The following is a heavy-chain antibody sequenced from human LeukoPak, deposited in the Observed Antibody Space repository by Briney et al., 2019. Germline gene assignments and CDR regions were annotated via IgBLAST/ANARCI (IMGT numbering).Heavy chain of an antibody. CDR3: VHADGGSDY. CDR2: ISGSGGST. D-gene: IGHD3-10*01. CDR1: GFTFSSYA. Sequence: PGGSLSLSCAASGFTFSSYAMSWVRQAPGKGLEWVSAISGSGGSTYYADSVKGRFTISRDNPKNTLYLQMNCLRAEDTAVYYCVHADGGSDYWGQGTLVTVSS. V-gene: IGHV3-23*01. J-gene: IGHJ4*02.